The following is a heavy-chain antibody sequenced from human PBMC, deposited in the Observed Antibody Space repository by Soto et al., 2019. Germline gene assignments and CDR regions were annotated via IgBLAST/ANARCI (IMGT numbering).Heavy chain of an antibody. V-gene: IGHV5-51*01. J-gene: IGHJ5*02. CDR2: IYPGDSDT. CDR1: GYSFTSYW. D-gene: IGHD3-10*01. CDR3: ASQGSTPGLVGWFDP. Sequence: PGESLKISCKGSGYSFTSYWIGWVRQMPGKGLEWMGIIYPGDSDTRYSPSFQGQVTISADKSISTAYLQWSSLKASDTAMYYCASQGSTPGLVGWFDPWGQGTLVTVSS.